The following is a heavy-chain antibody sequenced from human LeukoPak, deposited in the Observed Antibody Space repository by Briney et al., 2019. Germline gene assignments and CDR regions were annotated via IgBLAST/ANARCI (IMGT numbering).Heavy chain of an antibody. CDR2: ITWDSSNT. D-gene: IGHD3-22*01. Sequence: PGRSLRLSCAASGFIFNDHAMYWVRQPPGKGLEWVSAITWDSSNTVYADSVKGRFTISRDNAKNSLYLQMNSLRPEDTALYYCARASYYYDTSGLGAFDMWSQGTMVTVSS. CDR3: ARASYYYDTSGLGAFDM. V-gene: IGHV3-9*01. J-gene: IGHJ3*02. CDR1: GFIFNDHA.